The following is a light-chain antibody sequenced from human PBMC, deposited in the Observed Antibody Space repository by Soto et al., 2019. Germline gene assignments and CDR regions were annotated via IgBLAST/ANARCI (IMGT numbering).Light chain of an antibody. CDR2: KAS. Sequence: DIQITQSTSTLSGSVGDRVTITCRSSQTISSWLAWYQQKPGKAPKLLIYKASTLKSGVPSRFSGSGSGTEFTLTISSLQPDDFATYYCQHYNSYSEALGQGTKVDIK. CDR1: QTISSW. J-gene: IGKJ1*01. V-gene: IGKV1-5*03. CDR3: QHYNSYSEA.